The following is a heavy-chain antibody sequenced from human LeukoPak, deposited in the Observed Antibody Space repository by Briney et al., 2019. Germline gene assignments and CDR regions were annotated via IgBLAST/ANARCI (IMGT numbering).Heavy chain of an antibody. CDR2: IYYSGST. CDR1: GGSINTYY. CDR3: ARGALRYFDWLKKDYYYMDV. D-gene: IGHD3-9*01. Sequence: SETLSLTCTVSGGSINTYYWSWIRQPPGKGLEWIGYIYYSGSTNYNPSLKSRVTLSMDTSKNQFSLRLSSVTAADTAVYYCARGALRYFDWLKKDYYYMDVWGKGTTVTISS. J-gene: IGHJ6*03. V-gene: IGHV4-59*01.